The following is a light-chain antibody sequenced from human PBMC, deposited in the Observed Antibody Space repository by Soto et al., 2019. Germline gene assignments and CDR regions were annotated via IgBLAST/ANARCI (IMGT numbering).Light chain of an antibody. CDR3: QQCYSSPLT. CDR2: AAS. Sequence: DIQMTQSPSSLSASVGDRVTITCRASQSVSRYLNWYQQKPGKAPKLLIYAASSLQSGVPSRFRVSGSGTDFTLTISSLQPEDFATYYCQQCYSSPLTFGGGTKVDIK. J-gene: IGKJ4*01. V-gene: IGKV1-39*01. CDR1: QSVSRY.